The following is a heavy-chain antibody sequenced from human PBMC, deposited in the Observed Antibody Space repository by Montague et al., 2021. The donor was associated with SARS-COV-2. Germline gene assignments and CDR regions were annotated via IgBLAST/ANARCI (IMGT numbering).Heavy chain of an antibody. J-gene: IGHJ4*02. CDR2: IYYSGST. D-gene: IGHD3-22*01. CDR1: GGFMRDYY. CDR3: ARVHYYTGYVDS. Sequence: SETLSLTCTVSGGFMRDYYWSWIWKPPREGLEWVGYIYYSGSTDYNSSSTIRVTLSLDTSKNQFSLDLRSVSAADTAFSYCARVHYYTGYVDSWGQGTLVSVSS. V-gene: IGHV4-59*01.